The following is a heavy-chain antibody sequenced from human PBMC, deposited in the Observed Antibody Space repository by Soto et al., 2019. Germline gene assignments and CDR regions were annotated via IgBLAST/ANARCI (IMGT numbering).Heavy chain of an antibody. D-gene: IGHD5-18*01. CDR1: GYTFTSYG. Sequence: QVQLVQSGAEVKKPGASVKVSCKASGYTFTSYGISWVRQAPGQGLEWMGWISAYNGNTNYAQKLQGRVTMTTDTSTXXAXMXXRSLRSDDTAVYYCARERERVRYSYGYDYYYGMDVWGQGTTVTVSS. CDR2: ISAYNGNT. J-gene: IGHJ6*02. CDR3: ARERERVRYSYGYDYYYGMDV. V-gene: IGHV1-18*01.